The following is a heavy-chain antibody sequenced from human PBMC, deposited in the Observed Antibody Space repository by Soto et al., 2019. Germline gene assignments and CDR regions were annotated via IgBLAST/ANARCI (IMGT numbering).Heavy chain of an antibody. D-gene: IGHD5-18*01. CDR1: GFSLSTTGMC. Sequence: GSGPTLVNPTQTLTLTCTFSGFSLSTTGMCVSWIRQPPGKALEWLALIDWADDKYYSTSLKTRLTISKDTSKNQVVLTMTNVEPVDTATYFCSRAAGGFTYGYPDYWGQGTLVTVSS. V-gene: IGHV2-70*01. J-gene: IGHJ4*02. CDR3: SRAAGGFTYGYPDY. CDR2: IDWADDK.